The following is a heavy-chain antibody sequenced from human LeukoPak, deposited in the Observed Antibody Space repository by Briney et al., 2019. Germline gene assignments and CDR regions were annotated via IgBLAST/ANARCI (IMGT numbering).Heavy chain of an antibody. CDR2: IYYSGST. D-gene: IGHD2-15*01. V-gene: IGHV4-31*03. Sequence: SQTLSLTCTVPGGSISSGGYYWSWIRQHPGKGLEWIGYIYYSGSTYYNPSLKSRVTISVDTSKNQFSLKLSSVTAADTAVYYCASAAPMIHAFDIWGQGTMVTVSS. CDR3: ASAAPMIHAFDI. CDR1: GGSISSGGYY. J-gene: IGHJ3*02.